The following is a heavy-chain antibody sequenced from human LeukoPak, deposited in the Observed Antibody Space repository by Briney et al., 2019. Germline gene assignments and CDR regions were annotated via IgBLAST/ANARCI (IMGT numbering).Heavy chain of an antibody. V-gene: IGHV4-38-2*02. CDR2: IYHSGST. Sequence: SETLSLTCTVSGYSISSGYYWGWIRQPPGKGLEWIGSIYHSGSTYYNPSLKSRVTISVDTSKNQFSLKLSSVTAADTAVYYCAREGPPYGSGSILLDWGQGTLVTVSS. CDR1: GYSISSGYY. CDR3: AREGPPYGSGSILLD. J-gene: IGHJ4*02. D-gene: IGHD3-10*01.